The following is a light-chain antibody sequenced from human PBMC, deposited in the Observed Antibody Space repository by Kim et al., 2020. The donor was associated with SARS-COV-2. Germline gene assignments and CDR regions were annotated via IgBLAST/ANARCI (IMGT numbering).Light chain of an antibody. CDR1: SSNIGSGYD. J-gene: IGLJ3*02. V-gene: IGLV1-40*01. CDR2: GNN. Sequence: QRVTISCMGSSSNIGSGYDVHWYQQFPGTAPKLVIYGNNNRPSGVPDRFSGSKSGTSASLAITGLQAEDEADYYCQSYDTRLSGAVFGGGTQLTVL. CDR3: QSYDTRLSGAV.